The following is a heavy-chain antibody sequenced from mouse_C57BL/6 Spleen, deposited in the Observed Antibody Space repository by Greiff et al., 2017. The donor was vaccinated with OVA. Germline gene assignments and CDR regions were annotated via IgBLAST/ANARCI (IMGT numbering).Heavy chain of an antibody. D-gene: IGHD2-3*01. CDR3: ARENGYYDY. J-gene: IGHJ2*01. CDR2: INPYNGGT. V-gene: IGHV1-19*01. CDR1: GYTFTDYY. Sequence: VQLQQSGPVLVKPGASVKMSCKASGYTFTDYYMNWVKQSHGKSLEWIGVINPYNGGTSYNQKFKGKATLTVDKSSSTAYMELNSLTSEDSAVYYCARENGYYDYWGQGTTRTVSS.